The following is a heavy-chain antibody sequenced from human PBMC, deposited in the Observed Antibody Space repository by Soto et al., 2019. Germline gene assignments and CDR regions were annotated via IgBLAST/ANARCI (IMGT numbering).Heavy chain of an antibody. CDR3: ARDRVVLVPAAIGRRGYYYYGMDV. D-gene: IGHD2-2*01. CDR1: GFTFSSYA. CDR2: ISYDGSNK. J-gene: IGHJ6*02. V-gene: IGHV3-30-3*01. Sequence: GGSLRLSCAASGFTFSSYAMHWVRQAPGKGLEWVAVISYDGSNKYYADSVKGRFTISRDNSKNTLFLQMSSLGAEDTAVYYCARDRVVLVPAAIGRRGYYYYGMDVWGQGTTVTVSS.